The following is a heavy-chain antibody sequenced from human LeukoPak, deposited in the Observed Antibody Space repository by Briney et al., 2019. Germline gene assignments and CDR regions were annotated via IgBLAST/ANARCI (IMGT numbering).Heavy chain of an antibody. CDR2: IYSSGST. CDR1: GGSVSTYY. Sequence: SETLSLTCTVSGGSVSTYYWSWIRQPPGKGLEWIGYIYSSGSTNYNPSLKSRVTISVDTSKNRFSLNLSSVTAADTAVYYCARQREYYESSGYYSFDYWGQGTLVTVSS. J-gene: IGHJ4*02. V-gene: IGHV4-59*08. CDR3: ARQREYYESSGYYSFDY. D-gene: IGHD3-22*01.